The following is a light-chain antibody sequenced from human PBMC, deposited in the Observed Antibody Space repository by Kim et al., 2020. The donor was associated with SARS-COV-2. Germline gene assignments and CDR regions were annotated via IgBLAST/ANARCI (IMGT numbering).Light chain of an antibody. CDR2: DVS. Sequence: GQWITISCTGTSSDVGGYNYVSWYQQHPGKAPKLMIYDVSKRPSGVSNRFSGSKSGNTASLTISGLQAEDEADYYCSSYTSSSTLVFGGGTQLTVL. CDR1: SSDVGGYNY. J-gene: IGLJ3*02. V-gene: IGLV2-14*04. CDR3: SSYTSSSTLV.